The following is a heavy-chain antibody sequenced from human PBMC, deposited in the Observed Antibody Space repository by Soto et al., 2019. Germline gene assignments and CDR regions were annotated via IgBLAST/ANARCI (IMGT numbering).Heavy chain of an antibody. Sequence: PGGSLRLSCAASGFTFSSYAMSWVRQAPGKGLEWVSAISGSGGSTYYADSVKGRFTISRDNSKNTLYLQMNSLRAEDTAVYYCAKDYRYSSGWEPYYFDYWGQGTLVTVSS. D-gene: IGHD6-19*01. J-gene: IGHJ4*02. CDR1: GFTFSSYA. V-gene: IGHV3-23*01. CDR2: ISGSGGST. CDR3: AKDYRYSSGWEPYYFDY.